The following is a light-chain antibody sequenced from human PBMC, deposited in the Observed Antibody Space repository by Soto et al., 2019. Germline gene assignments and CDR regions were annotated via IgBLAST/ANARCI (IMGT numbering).Light chain of an antibody. CDR2: DVD. CDR3: SSYTNMNSWV. J-gene: IGLJ3*02. CDR1: TSDVGGYNY. Sequence: QSALTQPPSASGSPGQSVTISCTGTTSDVGGYNYVSWYQQHPGKAPKLLVYDVDKRPSGVPDRFSGSKSGNTASLTVSGLQAEDEADYYCSSYTNMNSWVFGGGTKVTVL. V-gene: IGLV2-8*01.